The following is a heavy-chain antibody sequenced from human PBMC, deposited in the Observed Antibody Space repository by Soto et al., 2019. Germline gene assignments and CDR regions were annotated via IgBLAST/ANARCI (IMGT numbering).Heavy chain of an antibody. CDR3: AKEMVAGRPDRPYYYYYYMDV. CDR1: GFTFSSYA. D-gene: IGHD6-6*01. Sequence: EVQLLESGGGLVQPGGSLRLSCAASGFTFSSYAMSWVRQAPGKGLEWVSAISGSGGSTYYADSVKGRFTISRDNSKNTLYLQMNSLRAEDTAVYYCAKEMVAGRPDRPYYYYYYMDVWGKGTTVTVSS. J-gene: IGHJ6*03. CDR2: ISGSGGST. V-gene: IGHV3-23*01.